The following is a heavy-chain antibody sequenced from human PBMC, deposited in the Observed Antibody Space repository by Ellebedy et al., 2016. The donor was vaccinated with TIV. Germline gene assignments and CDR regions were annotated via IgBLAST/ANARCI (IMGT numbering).Heavy chain of an antibody. CDR3: ARVVAGLDL. CDR1: AYTFTSYD. J-gene: IGHJ5*02. V-gene: IGHV1-8*01. CDR2: LNPQSYNT. Sequence: ASVKVSXXTSAYTFTSYDINWVRQAPGQGLEWMGWLNPQSYNTGYPQTFQGRVTMTRDTSISTVYMELSRLGSDDTAVYYCARVVAGLDLWGQGTLVTVSS. D-gene: IGHD2-15*01.